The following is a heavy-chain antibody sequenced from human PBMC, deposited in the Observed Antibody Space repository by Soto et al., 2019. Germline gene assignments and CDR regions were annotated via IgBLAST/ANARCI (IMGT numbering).Heavy chain of an antibody. CDR2: IYYSGST. J-gene: IGHJ5*02. V-gene: IGHV4-39*01. CDR1: GGSISSSSYY. Sequence: SETLSLTCTVSGGSISSSSYYWGWIRQPPGKGLEWIGSIYYSGSTYYNPSLKSRVTISVDTSKNQFSLKLSSVTAADTAVYYCARQRSTNWFDPWGQGTLVTVSS. D-gene: IGHD1-26*01. CDR3: ARQRSTNWFDP.